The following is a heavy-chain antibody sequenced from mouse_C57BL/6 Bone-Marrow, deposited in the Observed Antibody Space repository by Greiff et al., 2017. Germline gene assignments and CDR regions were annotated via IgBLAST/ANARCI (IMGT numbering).Heavy chain of an antibody. J-gene: IGHJ4*01. D-gene: IGHD2-4*01. CDR2: IDPETGGT. CDR1: GYTFTDYE. CDR3: TEYDYELYAMDY. V-gene: IGHV1-15*01. Sequence: VQLQQSGAELVRPGASVTLSCKASGYTFTDYEMHWVKQTPVHGLEWIGAIDPETGGTAYNQKFKGKAILTADKSSSTAYMELRSLTSEDSAVYYCTEYDYELYAMDYWGQGTSVTVSS.